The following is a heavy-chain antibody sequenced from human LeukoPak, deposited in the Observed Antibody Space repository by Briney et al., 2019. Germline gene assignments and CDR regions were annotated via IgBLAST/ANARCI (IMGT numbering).Heavy chain of an antibody. V-gene: IGHV3-66*01. CDR2: IYSGGST. Sequence: QSGGSLRLSCAASGFTFSSYSMNWVRQAPGKGLEWVSLIYSGGSTYYADSVKGRFTISRDNSKNTLYLQMNSLRAEDTAVYYCAKDVQRRADGYFDYWGQGTLVTVSS. J-gene: IGHJ4*02. CDR3: AKDVQRRADGYFDY. CDR1: GFTFSSYS. D-gene: IGHD3-10*02.